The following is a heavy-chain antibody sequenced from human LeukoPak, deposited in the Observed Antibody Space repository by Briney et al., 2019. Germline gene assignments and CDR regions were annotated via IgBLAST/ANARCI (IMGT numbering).Heavy chain of an antibody. CDR3: ASYSPNYDILTGYGAFDI. Sequence: SETLSLTCTVSGGSISSYYWSWIRQPPGKGLEWIGYIYYSGSTNYNPSLKSRATISVDTSKNQFSLKLSSVTAADTAVYYCASYSPNYDILTGYGAFDIWGQGTMVTVSS. V-gene: IGHV4-59*08. CDR2: IYYSGST. D-gene: IGHD3-9*01. CDR1: GGSISSYY. J-gene: IGHJ3*02.